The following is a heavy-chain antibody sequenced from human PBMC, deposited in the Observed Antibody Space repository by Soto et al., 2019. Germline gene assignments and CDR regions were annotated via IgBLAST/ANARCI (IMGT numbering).Heavy chain of an antibody. J-gene: IGHJ6*02. CDR3: SREREYYCDSRGNYYYDYVLDV. V-gene: IGHV1-18*04. D-gene: IGHD3-22*01. CDR2: ISGYNGNT. Sequence: QVQLVESGAEVKKPGASVKVSCKASGYTFTDYGISWVRQAPGQGLEWMGWISGYNGNTRYAQKFQGRVTMTTDTPTNTANLELRSLRSHDTAVYYCSREREYYCDSRGNYYYDYVLDVWGQGTTVTVS. CDR1: GYTFTDYG.